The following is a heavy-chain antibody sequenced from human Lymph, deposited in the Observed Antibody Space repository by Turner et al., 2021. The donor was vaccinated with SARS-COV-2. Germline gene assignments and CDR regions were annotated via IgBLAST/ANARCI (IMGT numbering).Heavy chain of an antibody. V-gene: IGHV4-59*01. J-gene: IGHJ5*02. CDR1: GGSMNSNY. Sequence: QAQPKESGPRLVKPLETPSLPCTVSGGSMNSNYLSWIRQPPGTRLGWIGYIYYRGSTNYNPSLESRVTISVDTSRNQFSLSLTSVTAADTAIYYCARETVNNGVDPWGQGTLVTVSS. CDR2: IYYRGST. CDR3: ARETVNNGVDP. D-gene: IGHD2-21*02.